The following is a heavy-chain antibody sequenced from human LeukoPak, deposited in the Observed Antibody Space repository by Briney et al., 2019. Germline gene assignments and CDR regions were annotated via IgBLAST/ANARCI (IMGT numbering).Heavy chain of an antibody. CDR2: INHSGST. CDR1: GGSFSGYY. V-gene: IGHV4-34*01. D-gene: IGHD3-10*01. Sequence: SETLSLTCAVYGGSFSGYYWSWIRQPPGKGLEWIGEINHSGSTNYNPSLKSRVTISVDTSKNQFSLKLSSVTAADTAVYYCARGRYYYGSGSYPTRFDPWGQGTLVTVSS. CDR3: ARGRYYYGSGSYPTRFDP. J-gene: IGHJ5*02.